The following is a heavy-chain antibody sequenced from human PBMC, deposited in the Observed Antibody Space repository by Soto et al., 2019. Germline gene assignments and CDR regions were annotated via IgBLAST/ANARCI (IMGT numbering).Heavy chain of an antibody. CDR2: IIPIFGTA. CDR1: GYTFTSYG. CDR3: APVGPTEWSGKRWLQPIDY. Sequence: QVQLVQSGAEVKKPGASVKVSCKASGYTFTSYGISWVRQAPGQGLEWMGGIIPIFGTANYAQKFQGRVTITADESTSTAYMELSSLRSEDTAVYYCAPVGPTEWSGKRWLQPIDYWGQGTLVTVSS. V-gene: IGHV1-69*13. D-gene: IGHD5-12*01. J-gene: IGHJ4*02.